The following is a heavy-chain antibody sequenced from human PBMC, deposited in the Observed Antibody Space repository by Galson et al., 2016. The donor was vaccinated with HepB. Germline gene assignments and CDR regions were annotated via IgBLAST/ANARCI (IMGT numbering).Heavy chain of an antibody. CDR2: VGPYNGNT. Sequence: SVKVSCKASGYTFTSYGISRVRQAPGQGLEWMGWVGPYNGNTNYAQKFQGRVTITADGSTSTSYLELSSLRSEDTAVYYCAGWRAAAAGTFWFDPWGQGTLVIVSS. V-gene: IGHV1-18*01. D-gene: IGHD6-13*01. CDR1: GYTFTSYG. J-gene: IGHJ5*02. CDR3: AGWRAAAAGTFWFDP.